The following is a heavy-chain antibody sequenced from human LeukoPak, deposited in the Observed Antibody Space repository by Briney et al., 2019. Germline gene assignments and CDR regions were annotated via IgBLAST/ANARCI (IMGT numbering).Heavy chain of an antibody. CDR2: ISWNSGSI. D-gene: IGHD1-26*01. V-gene: IGHV3-9*01. CDR1: GFTFDDYA. CDR3: ARGGIVGAKAPFDY. Sequence: GGSLRLSCAASGFTFDDYAMHWVRQAPGKGLEWVSGISWNSGSIGYADSVKGRFTISRDNAKNSLYLQMNSLRAEDTALYYCARGGIVGAKAPFDYWGQGTLVTVSS. J-gene: IGHJ4*02.